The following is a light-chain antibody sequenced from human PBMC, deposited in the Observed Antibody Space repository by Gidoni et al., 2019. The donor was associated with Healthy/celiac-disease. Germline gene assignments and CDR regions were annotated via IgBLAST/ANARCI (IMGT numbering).Light chain of an antibody. CDR2: DAS. CDR1: QSVSSY. CDR3: QQRSNWPT. Sequence: EIVLTQSPATLSLSPGERATLSCRASQSVSSYFAWYQQKPGQAPRLLIYDASNRATVIQARLSGSGSGTDLTLTIRRLEPEEFAVYYCQQRSNWPTFGQGTKLEIK. J-gene: IGKJ2*01. V-gene: IGKV3-11*01.